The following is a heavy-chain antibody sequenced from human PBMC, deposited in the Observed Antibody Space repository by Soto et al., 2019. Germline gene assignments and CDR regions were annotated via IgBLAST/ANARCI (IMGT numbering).Heavy chain of an antibody. CDR3: ARDPRLKDCYTTSCYSEAWFDP. CDR1: GYTFANYY. Sequence: QVQLVQSGAEVKKPGASVKVSCKASGYTFANYYINWVRQAPGQGLEWMGVINPSGGSARYTQKFQGRVNMTRDTSTSTVYMELSSLRSEDTAMYYCARDPRLKDCYTTSCYSEAWFDPWGQGTLVTVSS. J-gene: IGHJ5*02. V-gene: IGHV1-46*03. D-gene: IGHD2-2*01. CDR2: INPSGGSA.